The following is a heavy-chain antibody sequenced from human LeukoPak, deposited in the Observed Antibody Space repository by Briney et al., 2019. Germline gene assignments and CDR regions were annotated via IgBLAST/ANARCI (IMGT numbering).Heavy chain of an antibody. CDR3: ARDKGNYDYFDY. V-gene: IGHV4-61*02. CDR2: IYTSGST. CDR1: GGSISSGSYY. J-gene: IGHJ4*02. D-gene: IGHD1-7*01. Sequence: SQTLSLTCTVSGGSISSGSYYWSWIRQPAGKGLEWIGRIYTSGSTNYNPSLKSRVTISVDTPKNQFSLKLSSVTAADTAVYYCARDKGNYDYFDYWGQGTLVTVSS.